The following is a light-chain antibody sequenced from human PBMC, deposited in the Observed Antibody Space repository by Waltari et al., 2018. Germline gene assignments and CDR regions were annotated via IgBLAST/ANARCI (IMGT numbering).Light chain of an antibody. Sequence: EIVLTQSPGTPSLSPGERATLSCRANQRISNIYLAWYQQKSGQAPGLLIYGASYRATGIPDRFSGSGSGTDFTLTIDRVEPEDVAVYYCQHCGGSPPYTFGQGTKLKI. J-gene: IGKJ2*01. V-gene: IGKV3-20*01. CDR3: QHCGGSPPYT. CDR2: GAS. CDR1: QRISNIY.